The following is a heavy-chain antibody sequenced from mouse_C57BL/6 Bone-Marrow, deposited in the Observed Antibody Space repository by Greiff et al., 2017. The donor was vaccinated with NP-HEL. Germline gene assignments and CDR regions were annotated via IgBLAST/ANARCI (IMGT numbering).Heavy chain of an antibody. Sequence: VQRVESGPGLVAPSQSLSITCTVSGFSLTSYAISWVRQPPGKGLEWLGVIWTGGGTNCNSALKSRLSISKDNSKSQVFLKMNSLQTDDTARYYCARRLLCYYAMDYWGQGTSVTVAA. CDR3: ARRLLCYYAMDY. CDR1: GFSLTSYA. V-gene: IGHV2-9-1*01. D-gene: IGHD2-1*01. J-gene: IGHJ4*01. CDR2: IWTGGGT.